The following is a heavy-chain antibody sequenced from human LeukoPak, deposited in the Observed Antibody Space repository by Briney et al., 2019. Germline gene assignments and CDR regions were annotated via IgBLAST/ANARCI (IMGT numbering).Heavy chain of an antibody. D-gene: IGHD2-21*02. CDR1: GGTFSSYA. J-gene: IGHJ4*02. CDR3: AREGGDLYYFDY. CDR2: IIPIFGTA. V-gene: IGHV1-69*01. Sequence: SVKVSCKASGGTFSSYAISWVRQAPGQGLEWKGGIIPIFGTANYAQKFQGRVTITADESTSTAYMELSSLRSEDTAVYYCAREGGDLYYFDYWGQGTLVTVSS.